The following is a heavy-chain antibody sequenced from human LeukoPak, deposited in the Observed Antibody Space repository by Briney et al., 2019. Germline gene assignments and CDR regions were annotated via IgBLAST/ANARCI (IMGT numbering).Heavy chain of an antibody. J-gene: IGHJ5*02. D-gene: IGHD1-14*01. CDR3: ARALVPTGWFDP. CDR1: GYTFTGYY. CDR2: MNPNSGNT. V-gene: IGHV1-8*03. Sequence: ASVKVSCKASGYTFTGYYMHWVRQAPGQGLEWMGWMNPNSGNTGYAQKFQGRVTITRNTSISTAYMELSSLRSEDTAVYYCARALVPTGWFDPWGQGTLVTVSS.